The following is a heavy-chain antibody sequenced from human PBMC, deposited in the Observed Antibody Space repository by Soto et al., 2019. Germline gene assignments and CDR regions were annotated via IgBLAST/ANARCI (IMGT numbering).Heavy chain of an antibody. V-gene: IGHV5-51*01. Sequence: GESLKISCKGSGYKFTTNWIVWVRQMPGKGLEWMGIIYPGDSDTRYRPSFQGQVTISADKSISTAYLQWSSLKASDTAMYYCATASGHYFDYWGQGTLVTVSS. J-gene: IGHJ4*02. CDR1: GYKFTTNW. CDR3: ATASGHYFDY. CDR2: IYPGDSDT. D-gene: IGHD6-25*01.